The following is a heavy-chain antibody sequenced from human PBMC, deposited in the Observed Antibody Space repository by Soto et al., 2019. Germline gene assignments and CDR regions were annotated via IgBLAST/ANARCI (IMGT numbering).Heavy chain of an antibody. CDR3: AREYYYTMDV. J-gene: IGHJ6*02. CDR2: IDSSTKYT. Sequence: QVQLVESGGGLVRPGGSLRLSCEASGFIFRDYYMTWYRQAPGKGLEWLSYIDSSTKYTNYADSVKGRFTISRDNAKNSLYLQTNSLRADDTAVYYCAREYYYTMDVWGQGTMVTVSS. V-gene: IGHV3-11*05. CDR1: GFIFRDYY.